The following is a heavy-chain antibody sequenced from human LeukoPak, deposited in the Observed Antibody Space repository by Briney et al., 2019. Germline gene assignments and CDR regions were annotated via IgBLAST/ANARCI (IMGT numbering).Heavy chain of an antibody. Sequence: GGSLRLSCAASGFTFSSYAMSWVRQAPGKGLEWVSAISGSGGSTYYADSVKGRFTISRDNSKNTLYLQMNSLRAEDTAVYYCAKGAYDSSGYYWADAVDIWGPGTMVTVSS. J-gene: IGHJ3*02. CDR2: ISGSGGST. D-gene: IGHD3-22*01. V-gene: IGHV3-23*01. CDR1: GFTFSSYA. CDR3: AKGAYDSSGYYWADAVDI.